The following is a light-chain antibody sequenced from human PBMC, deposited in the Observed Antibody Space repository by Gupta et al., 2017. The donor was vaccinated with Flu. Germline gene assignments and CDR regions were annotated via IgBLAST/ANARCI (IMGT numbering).Light chain of an antibody. CDR3: WSYGINDV. Sequence: QSALTQPPSASGSPGQSVAISCTGTSRDIGGNNYVSWYQQHPGKAPKLMIYEVNKRPSGVPVRCSGSKSGNTASLTVSGLQAEDEADYYCWSYGINDVFGSGTKVTVL. CDR1: SRDIGGNNY. CDR2: EVN. J-gene: IGLJ1*01. V-gene: IGLV2-8*01.